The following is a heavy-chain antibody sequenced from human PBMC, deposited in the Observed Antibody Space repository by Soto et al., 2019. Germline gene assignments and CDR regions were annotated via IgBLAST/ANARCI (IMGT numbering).Heavy chain of an antibody. CDR1: GYTFSSYA. CDR2: ISNSGGNT. J-gene: IGHJ6*02. Sequence: EAQLLESGGALVQPGGSLRLSCAASGYTFSSYATTWGRQAPGKGLEWVSAISNSGGNTFHADSVKGRFTISRDNSKNTLYLQMNSLRAEDTGVYYCSKDQRGVSAAARMDVWGQGTTVPVSS. V-gene: IGHV3-23*01. CDR3: SKDQRGVSAAARMDV. D-gene: IGHD6-13*01.